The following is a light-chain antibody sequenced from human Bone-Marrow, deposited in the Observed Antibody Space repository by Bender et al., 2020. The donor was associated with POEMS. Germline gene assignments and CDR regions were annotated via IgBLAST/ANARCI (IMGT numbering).Light chain of an antibody. CDR3: QSYDNSLGGWV. J-gene: IGLJ3*02. Sequence: QSGLTQPRSVSGSPGQSVTISCTGASGFVSWYQQHPGKAPKLLIYGYNNRPSGVPDRFSGSKSGTSASLAITGLQAEDEGDYYCQSYDNSLGGWVFGGGTKLTVL. CDR1: SGF. CDR2: GYN. V-gene: IGLV2-11*01.